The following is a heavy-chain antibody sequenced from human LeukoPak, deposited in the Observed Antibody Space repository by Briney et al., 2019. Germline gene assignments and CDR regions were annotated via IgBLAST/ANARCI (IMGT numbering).Heavy chain of an antibody. CDR3: ARQYPFDS. CDR2: IDPSGSYI. V-gene: IGHV5-10-1*01. D-gene: IGHD2/OR15-2a*01. J-gene: IGHJ5*01. CDR1: GYSFTSYW. Sequence: GESLKISCKASGYSFTSYWINWVRQMPGKGLEWMGRIDPSGSYINYSPSFRGLVTISADKSISTAYLQWSSLKASDTAIYYCARQYPFDSWGQGTLVTVSS.